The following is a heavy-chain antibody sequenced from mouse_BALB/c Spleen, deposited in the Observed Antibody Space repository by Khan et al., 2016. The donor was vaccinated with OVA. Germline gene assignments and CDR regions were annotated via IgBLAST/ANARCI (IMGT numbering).Heavy chain of an antibody. D-gene: IGHD2-10*01. CDR3: ARQPYYHYNVMDY. CDR2: IWSDGST. J-gene: IGHJ4*01. V-gene: IGHV2-6-1*01. Sequence: QVQLKESGPGLVAPSQSLSITCTISGFSLTNYGVHWVRQPPGKGLEWLVVIWSDGSTTYNSALKSRLTISKDNSKSEVFVKMNSLQTDATAMYFCARQPYYHYNVMDYWGQGTSVTVSS. CDR1: GFSLTNYG.